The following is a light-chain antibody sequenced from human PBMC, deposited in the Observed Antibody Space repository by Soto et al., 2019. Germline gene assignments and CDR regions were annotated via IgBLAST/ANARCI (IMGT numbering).Light chain of an antibody. J-gene: IGKJ1*01. V-gene: IGKV3-20*01. CDR1: QSVSNNY. CDR2: GAS. Sequence: EIVLTQSPGTLSLSPGERATLSCRASQSVSNNYLAWYQHKPGQAPRLLIYGASSKATGVPDRFYGTGSGTDFTLTISRLEPEDFAVYYCQQYSSSPQTFGQGTKVDIK. CDR3: QQYSSSPQT.